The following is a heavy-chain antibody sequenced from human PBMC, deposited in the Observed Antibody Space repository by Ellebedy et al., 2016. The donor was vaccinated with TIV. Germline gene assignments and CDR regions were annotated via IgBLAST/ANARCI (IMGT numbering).Heavy chain of an antibody. Sequence: PGGSLRLSCAASGFTFSSYGMHGVRQAPGKGLEWVAVIWYDGSNKYYADSVKGRFTISRDNSKNTLYLQMNSLRAEDTAVYYCARSGGNYYDSSGITGYAFDIWGQGTMVTVSS. CDR2: IWYDGSNK. V-gene: IGHV3-33*08. J-gene: IGHJ3*02. D-gene: IGHD3-22*01. CDR3: ARSGGNYYDSSGITGYAFDI. CDR1: GFTFSSYG.